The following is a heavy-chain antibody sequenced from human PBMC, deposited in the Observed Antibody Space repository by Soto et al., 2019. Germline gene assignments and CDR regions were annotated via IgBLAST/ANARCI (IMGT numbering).Heavy chain of an antibody. CDR3: ARYIVVVVAANYYYYYYGMDV. J-gene: IGHJ6*02. CDR2: INPSGGST. CDR1: GYPFTSYY. Sequence: ASVKVSCKASGYPFTSYYMHWVRQAPGQGLEWMGIINPSGGSTSYAQKFQGRVTMTRDTSTSTVYMELSSLRSEDTAVYYCARYIVVVVAANYYYYYYGMDVWGQGTTVTVS. V-gene: IGHV1-46*01. D-gene: IGHD2-15*01.